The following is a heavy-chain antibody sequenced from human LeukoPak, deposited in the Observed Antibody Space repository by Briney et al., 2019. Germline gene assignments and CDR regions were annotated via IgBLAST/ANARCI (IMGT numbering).Heavy chain of an antibody. V-gene: IGHV3-11*05. CDR2: LSSSTSYT. CDR3: VREKDQEV. Sequence: GGSLKLSCAVSGFKLSDYYMMWVRQAPGKGLEWIAYLSSSTSYTNCAASVEGRFIVSRDNANNLVYLQMDSLRVDDTATYYCVREKDQEVWGQGTLVIVSS. J-gene: IGHJ4*02. D-gene: IGHD2-2*01. CDR1: GFKLSDYY.